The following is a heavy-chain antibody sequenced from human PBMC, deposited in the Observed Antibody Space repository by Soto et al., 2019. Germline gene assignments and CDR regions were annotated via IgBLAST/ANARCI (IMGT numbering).Heavy chain of an antibody. CDR2: IVVGSSNT. V-gene: IGHV1-58*01. Sequence: QMQLVQSGPEVKKPGTSVKVSCKASGFTFTSSAVQWVRQARGQRLEWIGWIVVGSSNTNYAQKFQERVTITRDMSTSTAYMELSSLRSEDTAVYYCAALYGDYVWYFDLWGRGTLVTVSS. D-gene: IGHD4-17*01. CDR1: GFTFTSSA. CDR3: AALYGDYVWYFDL. J-gene: IGHJ2*01.